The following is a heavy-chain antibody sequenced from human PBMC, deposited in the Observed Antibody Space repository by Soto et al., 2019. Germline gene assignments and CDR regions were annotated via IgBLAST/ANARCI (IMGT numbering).Heavy chain of an antibody. CDR2: IIPIFGTA. Sequence: QVQLVQSGAEVKKPGSSVKVSCKASGGTFSSYAISWVRQAPGQGLEWMGGIIPIFGTANYAQKFQGRVTITADESTSTADMELSSMRSEDTVVYYCARGFIPGIAAAVYGMDVWGQGTTVTVSS. J-gene: IGHJ6*02. CDR3: ARGFIPGIAAAVYGMDV. D-gene: IGHD6-13*01. CDR1: GGTFSSYA. V-gene: IGHV1-69*12.